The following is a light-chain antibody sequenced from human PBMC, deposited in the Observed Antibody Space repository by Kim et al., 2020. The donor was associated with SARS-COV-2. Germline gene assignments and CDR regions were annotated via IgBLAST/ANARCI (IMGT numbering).Light chain of an antibody. J-gene: IGKJ2*01. V-gene: IGKV1-5*03. CDR1: ESIGDW. CDR3: QQYHSHSYA. Sequence: SASVGDRVTSSCRATESIGDWLAWYQQKPGKPPNRLIYKASNLESGVPSRFSGSGSGTEFTLTINSLQPEDFATDYCQQYHSHSYAFGQGTKLEI. CDR2: KAS.